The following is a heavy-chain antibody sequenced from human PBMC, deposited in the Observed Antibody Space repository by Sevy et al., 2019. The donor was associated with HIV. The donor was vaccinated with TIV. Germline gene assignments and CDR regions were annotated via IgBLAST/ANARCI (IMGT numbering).Heavy chain of an antibody. V-gene: IGHV1-69*13. Sequence: ASVKVSCKASGGTFSSYAISWVRQAPGQGLEWMGGIIPIFGTANYAQKFQGRVTITADESTSTAYMELSSLRSEDTAVYYCAREGIAVAGTGTFWFDPWGQGTLVTVSS. CDR2: IIPIFGTA. CDR1: GGTFSSYA. D-gene: IGHD6-19*01. CDR3: AREGIAVAGTGTFWFDP. J-gene: IGHJ5*02.